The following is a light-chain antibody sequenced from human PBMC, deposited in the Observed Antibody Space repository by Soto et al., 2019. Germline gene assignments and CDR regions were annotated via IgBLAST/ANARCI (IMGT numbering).Light chain of an antibody. CDR1: QGVRSN. CDR3: QQYIHWPPLT. V-gene: IGKV3-15*01. CDR2: VAS. Sequence: MGLTQSQATLFLSPGEKPTFSAGAVQGVRSNLAWYQQKPGQGPRLPTFVASTRATDIPARFSGSGSGTEFTLTISSLQSEDFAVYYCQQYIHWPPLTFGGGTKVEIK. J-gene: IGKJ4*01.